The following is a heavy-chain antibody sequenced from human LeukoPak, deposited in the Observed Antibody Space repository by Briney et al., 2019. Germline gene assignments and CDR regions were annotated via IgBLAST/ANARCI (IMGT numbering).Heavy chain of an antibody. Sequence: VSVKVSCKASGYTFTSYGISWVRQAPGQGLEWMGWISAYNGNTNYAQKLQGRVTMTMDTSTSTAYMELRSLRSDDTAVYYCARHAARRALYYYYGMDVWGKGTTVTVSS. V-gene: IGHV1-18*04. D-gene: IGHD6-6*01. CDR1: GYTFTSYG. CDR3: ARHAARRALYYYYGMDV. CDR2: ISAYNGNT. J-gene: IGHJ6*04.